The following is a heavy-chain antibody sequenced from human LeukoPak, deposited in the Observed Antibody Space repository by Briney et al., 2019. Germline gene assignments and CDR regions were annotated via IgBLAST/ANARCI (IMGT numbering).Heavy chain of an antibody. CDR3: ARSIDY. J-gene: IGHJ4*02. D-gene: IGHD6-6*01. Sequence: PGGSQRLSCAASGFTFSSYWMPWVRQAPGKGLVWVSGINRDGSTTSYADSVKGRVTISRDNAKNTLYLQMNSLGAEDTAVYYCARSIDYWGQGTLVTVSS. CDR1: GFTFSSYW. CDR2: INRDGSTT. V-gene: IGHV3-74*01.